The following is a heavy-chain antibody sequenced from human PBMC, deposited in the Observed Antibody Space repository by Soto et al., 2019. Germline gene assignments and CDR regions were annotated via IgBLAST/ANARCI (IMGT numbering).Heavy chain of an antibody. CDR1: GFSFTTYW. Sequence: GESLKISCKASGFSFTTYWIAWVRQVPGKGLEWVGITSPGDSDTRYSPSFQGQVTISADRSITTAYLQWSSLKASDTAIYYCARHEQFYYHYYGMDVWGQGTTVTVSS. V-gene: IGHV5-51*01. CDR2: TSPGDSDT. J-gene: IGHJ6*02. CDR3: ARHEQFYYHYYGMDV. D-gene: IGHD6-19*01.